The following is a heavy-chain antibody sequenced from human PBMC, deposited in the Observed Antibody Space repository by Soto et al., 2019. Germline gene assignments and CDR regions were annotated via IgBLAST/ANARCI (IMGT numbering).Heavy chain of an antibody. D-gene: IGHD3-3*01. J-gene: IGHJ5*02. CDR3: ARSPRIDDFWSGHYNWVYP. V-gene: IGHV1-69*13. Sequence: SVKVSCKASGGTFSSYAISWVRQAPGQGLEGMGGIIPIFGTANYAQKFQGRVTITADECTSTAYMELSSLRSEDTAVYYCARSPRIDDFWSGHYNWVYPWGPGPRVTVYS. CDR2: IIPIFGTA. CDR1: GGTFSSYA.